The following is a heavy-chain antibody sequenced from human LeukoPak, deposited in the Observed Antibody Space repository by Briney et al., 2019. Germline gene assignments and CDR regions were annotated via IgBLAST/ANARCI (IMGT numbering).Heavy chain of an antibody. CDR3: AKGTDDYVWGSHFDY. D-gene: IGHD3-16*01. V-gene: IGHV3-11*01. Sequence: GGSLRLSCAASGFTFSDYYMSWIRQAPGKGLEWVSYISSSGSTIYYADSVKGRFTISRDNAKNSLYLQMNSLRAEDTAVYYCAKGTDDYVWGSHFDYWGQGTLVTVSS. CDR2: ISSSGSTI. J-gene: IGHJ4*02. CDR1: GFTFSDYY.